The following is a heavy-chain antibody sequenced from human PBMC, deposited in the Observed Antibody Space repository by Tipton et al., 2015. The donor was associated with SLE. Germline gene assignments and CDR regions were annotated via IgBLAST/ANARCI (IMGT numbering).Heavy chain of an antibody. CDR3: AKGGAGGLFFDS. CDR2: IYYGARR. D-gene: IGHD3/OR15-3a*01. CDR1: GFTFRSSS. V-gene: IGHV3-23*03. J-gene: IGHJ4*02. Sequence: GSLRLSCVASGFTFRSSSMAWVRRAPGRGLEWVSIIYYGARRYSRDSVKGRFTISRDDSKNTLDLQMDSLRAEDTGIYYCAKGGAGGLFFDSCGQGTLVTVSS.